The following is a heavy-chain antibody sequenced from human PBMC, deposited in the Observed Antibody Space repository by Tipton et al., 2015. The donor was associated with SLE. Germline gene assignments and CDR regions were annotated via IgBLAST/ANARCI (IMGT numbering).Heavy chain of an antibody. D-gene: IGHD3-9*01. CDR3: RLTLTGYYEFDY. Sequence: QLVQSGAEVKKPGASVKVSCKASGYTFISYVISWVRQAPGQGLEWMGWISAYNGNTNYAQKLQGRVTMTTDTSTSTAYMELRSLRSDDTAVYYCRLTLTGYYEFDYWGQGTLVTVSS. J-gene: IGHJ4*02. V-gene: IGHV1-18*01. CDR1: GYTFISYV. CDR2: ISAYNGNT.